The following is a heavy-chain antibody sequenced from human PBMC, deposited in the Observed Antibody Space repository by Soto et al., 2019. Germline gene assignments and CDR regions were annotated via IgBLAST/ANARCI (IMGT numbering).Heavy chain of an antibody. CDR3: AKVKWLLLGYFQH. V-gene: IGHV3-23*01. D-gene: IGHD3-22*01. Sequence: PGGSLRLSCAASGFTFSSYAMSWVRQAPGKGLEWVPAISGSGGSTYYADSVKGRFTISRDNSKNTLYLQMNSLRAEDTAVYYCAKVKWLLLGYFQHWGQGTLVTVSS. J-gene: IGHJ1*01. CDR2: ISGSGGST. CDR1: GFTFSSYA.